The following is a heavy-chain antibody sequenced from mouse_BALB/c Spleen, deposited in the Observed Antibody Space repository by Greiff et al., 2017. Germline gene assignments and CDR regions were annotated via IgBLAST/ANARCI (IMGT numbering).Heavy chain of an antibody. CDR3: ARPTPVGGFAY. CDR1: GYAFSSSW. Sequence: VQLQQSGPELVKPGASVKISCKASGYAFSSSWMNWVKQRPGQGLEWIGRIYPGDGDTNYNGKFKGKATLTADKSSSTAYMQLSSLTSVDSAVYFCARPTPVGGFAYWGQGTLVTVSA. V-gene: IGHV1-82*01. D-gene: IGHD1-1*01. CDR2: IYPGDGDT. J-gene: IGHJ3*01.